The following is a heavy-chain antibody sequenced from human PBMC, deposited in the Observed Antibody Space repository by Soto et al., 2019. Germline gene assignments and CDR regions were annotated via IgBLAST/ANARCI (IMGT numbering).Heavy chain of an antibody. CDR3: ARGPPPAYCGGDCHWSFDL. CDR2: INAGNGNT. CDR1: GYTFTTYA. D-gene: IGHD2-21*02. J-gene: IGHJ2*01. Sequence: QVQLVQSGAEVKKPGASVKVSCKASGYTFTTYAMHWVRQAPGQRLEWMGWINAGNGNTKYSQKFQGRVTITRDTSARTVYMELSSLRSEDTTVYYCARGPPPAYCGGDCHWSFDLWGRGTLVTVSS. V-gene: IGHV1-3*01.